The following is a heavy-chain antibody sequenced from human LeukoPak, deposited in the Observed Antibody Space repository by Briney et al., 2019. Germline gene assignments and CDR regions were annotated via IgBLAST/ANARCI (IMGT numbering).Heavy chain of an antibody. CDR3: AKDRGIAVAGTDFDY. CDR2: ITGSGGST. CDR1: GFTFRSYA. J-gene: IGHJ4*02. Sequence: PGGSLRLSCAASGFTFRSYAMTWVRQAPGKGLEWVSTITGSGGSTYHADSVKGRFTISRDNSKNTLYLQMNSLRAEDTAVYYCAKDRGIAVAGTDFDYWGQGTLVTVSS. D-gene: IGHD6-19*01. V-gene: IGHV3-23*01.